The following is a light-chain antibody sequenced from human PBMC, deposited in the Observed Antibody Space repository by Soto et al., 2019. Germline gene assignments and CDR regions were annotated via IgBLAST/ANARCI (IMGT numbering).Light chain of an antibody. Sequence: DIQVTHSPASLSASVGGRVTFTCRASQNIRKYLNWYQKKKGKAPKLLIYTASSLQVGFPSRLSGSGSGTDLTLTISSLKNEDFATYYCQQSYSTTITFGQGTRLEIK. CDR3: QQSYSTTIT. CDR1: QNIRKY. J-gene: IGKJ5*01. CDR2: TAS. V-gene: IGKV1-39*01.